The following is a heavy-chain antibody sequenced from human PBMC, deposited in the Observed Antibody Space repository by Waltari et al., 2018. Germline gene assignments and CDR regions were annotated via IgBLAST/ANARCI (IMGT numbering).Heavy chain of an antibody. D-gene: IGHD3-3*01. CDR3: ARASTITIFGVVIISTPFDY. J-gene: IGHJ4*02. CDR2: ITHSGST. CDR1: GGSFSGYY. Sequence: QVQLQQWGAGLLKPSETLSLPCAVYGGSFSGYYWSWIRQPPGKGREWIGEITHSGSTNYNPSLKSRVTISVDTSKNQFSLKLSSVTAADTAVYYCARASTITIFGVVIISTPFDYWGQGTLVTVSS. V-gene: IGHV4-34*01.